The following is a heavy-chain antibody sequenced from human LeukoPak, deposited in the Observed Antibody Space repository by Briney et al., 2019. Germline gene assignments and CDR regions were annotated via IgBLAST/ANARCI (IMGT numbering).Heavy chain of an antibody. CDR1: GGSISSSSYY. Sequence: SGTLSLTCTVSGGSISSSSYYWGWIRQPPGKGLEWIGSIYYSGSTYYNPSLKSRVTISVDTSKNQFSLKLSSVTAADTAVYYCARQLRYSGSYNWGQGTLVTVSS. CDR2: IYYSGST. CDR3: ARQLRYSGSYN. V-gene: IGHV4-39*01. J-gene: IGHJ4*02. D-gene: IGHD1-26*01.